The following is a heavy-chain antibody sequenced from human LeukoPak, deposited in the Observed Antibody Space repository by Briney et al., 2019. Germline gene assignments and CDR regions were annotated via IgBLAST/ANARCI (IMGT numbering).Heavy chain of an antibody. CDR1: GFTFSSYA. CDR3: ARELGVGVIGDAFDI. J-gene: IGHJ3*02. Sequence: GGSLRLSCAASGFTFSSYAMSWVRQAPGKGLEWVSAISGSGGSTYYADSVKGRFAISKDNAKNTLYLQMNGLRAEDTAVYYCARELGVGVIGDAFDIWGQGTVVTVSS. V-gene: IGHV3-23*01. CDR2: ISGSGGST. D-gene: IGHD3-22*01.